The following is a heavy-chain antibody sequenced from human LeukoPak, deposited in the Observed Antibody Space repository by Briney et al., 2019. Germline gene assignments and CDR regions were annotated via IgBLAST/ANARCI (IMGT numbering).Heavy chain of an antibody. J-gene: IGHJ4*02. CDR2: INPSGGST. CDR3: ARSPLGEPSLDY. V-gene: IGHV1-46*01. Sequence: ASVKVSCKASGYTFTSYYMHWVRQAPGQGLEWMGIINPSGGSTSYAQKFQGRVTMTRDMSTSTVYMELSSLRSEDTAVYYCARSPLGEPSLDYWGQGTLVTVST. CDR1: GYTFTSYY. D-gene: IGHD3-10*01.